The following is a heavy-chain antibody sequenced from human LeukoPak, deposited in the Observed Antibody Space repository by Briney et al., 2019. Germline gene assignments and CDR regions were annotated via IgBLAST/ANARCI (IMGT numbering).Heavy chain of an antibody. CDR3: ARPGVFGVIRTYSFDS. V-gene: IGHV5-51*01. D-gene: IGHD3-3*01. J-gene: IGHJ5*01. Sequence: TGESLKISCKGSGYSFTSYWIGWVRQMPGKGLEWMGIIYPGDSDTRYSPSFQGQVTISADKSISTAYLQWSSLKASDTAMYYCARPGVFGVIRTYSFDSWGQGTLVTVSS. CDR1: GYSFTSYW. CDR2: IYPGDSDT.